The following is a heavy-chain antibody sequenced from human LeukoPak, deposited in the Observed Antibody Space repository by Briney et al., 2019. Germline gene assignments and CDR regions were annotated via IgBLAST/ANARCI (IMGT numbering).Heavy chain of an antibody. CDR2: ISSSSSYI. Sequence: PGGSLRLSCAASGFTFSSYSMNWVRQAPGKGLEWVSSISSSSSYIYYAGSVKGRFTISRDNAKNSLYLQVNSLRAEDTAVYYCARVGYSYGYNDYWGQGTLVTVSS. CDR1: GFTFSSYS. CDR3: ARVGYSYGYNDY. D-gene: IGHD5-18*01. J-gene: IGHJ4*02. V-gene: IGHV3-21*01.